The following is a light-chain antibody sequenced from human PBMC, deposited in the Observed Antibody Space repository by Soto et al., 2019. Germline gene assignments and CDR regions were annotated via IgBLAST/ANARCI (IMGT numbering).Light chain of an antibody. Sequence: EIVLTQSPGTLSLSAGERATLSCRASQSISGSYLACYQQKPGQAPRLLIYDASIRLTGIPDRFSGSGSGTDFTFTISRLEPEDYAAYYSQQYGDSPRTFGQGTKLEIK. J-gene: IGKJ1*01. V-gene: IGKV3-20*01. CDR2: DAS. CDR3: QQYGDSPRT. CDR1: QSISGSY.